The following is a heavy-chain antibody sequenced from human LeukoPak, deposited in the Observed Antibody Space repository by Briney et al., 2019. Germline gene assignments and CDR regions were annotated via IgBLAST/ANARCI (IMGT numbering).Heavy chain of an antibody. D-gene: IGHD5-18*01. CDR3: ARDYNYGSLGEGAYHFDY. V-gene: IGHV3-11*01. CDR2: ISNSGTSV. Sequence: PGGSLRLSCAASGFTFSDYYMSWIRQAPGKGLEWVSYISNSGTSVYYADSVKGRFTISRDNAKNSLYLQVNSLRAEDTALYYCARDYNYGSLGEGAYHFDYWGQGTLVTVSS. J-gene: IGHJ4*02. CDR1: GFTFSDYY.